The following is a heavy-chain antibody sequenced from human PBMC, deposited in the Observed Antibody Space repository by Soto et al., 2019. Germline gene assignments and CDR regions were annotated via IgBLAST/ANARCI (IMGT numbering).Heavy chain of an antibody. D-gene: IGHD6-13*01. CDR1: GGTFSSYA. Sequence: GPSVKVSCKASGGTFSSYAISWVRQAPGQGLEWMGGIIPIFGTANYAQKFQGRVTITADESTSTAYMELSSLRSEDTAVYYCAARSRIAPFGMDVWGQLTTSTFSS. CDR2: IIPIFGTA. V-gene: IGHV1-69*13. CDR3: AARSRIAPFGMDV. J-gene: IGHJ6*01.